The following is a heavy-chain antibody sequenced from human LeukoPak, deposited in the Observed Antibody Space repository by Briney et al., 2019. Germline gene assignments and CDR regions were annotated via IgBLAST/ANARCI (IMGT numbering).Heavy chain of an antibody. J-gene: IGHJ1*01. CDR1: GFSFSNYD. Sequence: GGSLRLSCAASGFSFSNYDMNWVRQAPGKALEWISYISSSSTTMYYADSVKGRFTISRDNAKNSLFLQMDSLRDEDTAVYYCATYAYWGQGTLVTVSS. CDR2: ISSSSTTM. CDR3: ATYAY. V-gene: IGHV3-48*02.